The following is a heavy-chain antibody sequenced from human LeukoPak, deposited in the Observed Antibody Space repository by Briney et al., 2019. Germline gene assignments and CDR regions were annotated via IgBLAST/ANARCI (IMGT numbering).Heavy chain of an antibody. V-gene: IGHV4-34*01. D-gene: IGHD2-8*01. J-gene: IGHJ4*02. Sequence: SETLSLTRGVSGGSFSGHYWNWIRQRPGKGLEWIGDINNRGSTSYNPSLKSAVTISVDPSKNQFSLKVHSVTAADTAIYYCARDRFCSDGVCFKGTFDFWGLGTLVIVSP. CDR1: GGSFSGHY. CDR3: ARDRFCSDGVCFKGTFDF. CDR2: INNRGST.